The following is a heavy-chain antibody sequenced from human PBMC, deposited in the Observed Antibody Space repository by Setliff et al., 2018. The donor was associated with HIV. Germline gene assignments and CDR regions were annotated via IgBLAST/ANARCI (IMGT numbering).Heavy chain of an antibody. D-gene: IGHD1-26*01. CDR2: INPSGGST. V-gene: IGHV1-46*01. J-gene: IGHJ4*02. Sequence: ASVKVSCKASGYTFTRYFMHCVRQAPGRGLEWLGMINPSGGSTWYAQKFQGRVTMTGDTSTNTLYMELSSLRSEDTAVYYCARGWEGGMDYWGQGTLVTVSS. CDR3: ARGWEGGMDY. CDR1: GYTFTRYF.